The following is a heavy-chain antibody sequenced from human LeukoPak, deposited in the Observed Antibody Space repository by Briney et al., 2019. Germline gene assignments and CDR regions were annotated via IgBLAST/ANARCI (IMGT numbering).Heavy chain of an antibody. Sequence: GGSLRLSCATSGFTFSSYGMNWVRQAPGKGLEWLASIRSDNSDTYYADSVKGRFTISRDNSKNTLYLQMNNLRVEDTAVFYCVNGESFYGDCGFDYWGQGTLVTVSS. CDR3: VNGESFYGDCGFDY. D-gene: IGHD4-17*01. CDR2: IRSDNSDT. CDR1: GFTFSSYG. V-gene: IGHV3-30*02. J-gene: IGHJ4*02.